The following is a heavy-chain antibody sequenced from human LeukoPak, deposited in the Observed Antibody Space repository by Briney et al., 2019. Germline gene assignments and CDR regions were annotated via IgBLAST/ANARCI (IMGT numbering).Heavy chain of an antibody. Sequence: SETLSLTCTVSGGSISSYYWSWIRQPPGKGLEWIGYIYYSGSTNYNPSLKSRVTISVDTSKNQFSLKLSSVTAADTAVYYCARHPYGGNIDWYFDLWGRGTLVTVSS. CDR3: ARHPYGGNIDWYFDL. V-gene: IGHV4-59*08. CDR2: IYYSGST. CDR1: GGSISSYY. J-gene: IGHJ2*01. D-gene: IGHD4-23*01.